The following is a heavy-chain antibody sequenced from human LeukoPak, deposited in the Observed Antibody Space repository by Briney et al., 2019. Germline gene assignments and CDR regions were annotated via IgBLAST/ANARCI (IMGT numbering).Heavy chain of an antibody. CDR2: IKQDGTEK. J-gene: IGHJ4*02. Sequence: GGSLRLSCAASGFSFSSYWMTWVRQAPGKGLEWVANIKQDGTEKYSVDSVKGRFTISRDNARNSLYLQMNSVRAEDTAVYYCVRDFRFLGDYWGQGTLVSVSS. CDR1: GFSFSSYW. D-gene: IGHD3-3*01. V-gene: IGHV3-7*01. CDR3: VRDFRFLGDY.